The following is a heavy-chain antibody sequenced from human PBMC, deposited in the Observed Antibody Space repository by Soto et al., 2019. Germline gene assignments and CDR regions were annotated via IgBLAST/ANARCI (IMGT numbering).Heavy chain of an antibody. CDR2: ISSSSSYI. Sequence: EVQLVESGGGLVKPGGSLRLSCAASGFTFSSYSMNWVRQAPGKGMDWVSSISSSSSYIYYADSVKGRFTISRDNAKNSLDLQMDRLRAEDTAVYYCASGGYYGSGSGSHHYYYYYMDVWGKGTTVTVSS. J-gene: IGHJ6*03. CDR1: GFTFSSYS. D-gene: IGHD3-10*01. CDR3: ASGGYYGSGSGSHHYYYYYMDV. V-gene: IGHV3-21*01.